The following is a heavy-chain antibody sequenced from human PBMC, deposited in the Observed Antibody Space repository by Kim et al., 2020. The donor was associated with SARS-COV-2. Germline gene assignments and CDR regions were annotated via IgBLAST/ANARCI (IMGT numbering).Heavy chain of an antibody. CDR3: ARRRITIFGVPETTLMDV. CDR1: GGSFSGYY. Sequence: SETLSLTCAVYGGSFSGYYWSWIRQPPGKGLEWIGEINHSGSTNYNPSLKSRVTISVDTSKNQFPLKLSSVTAADTAVYYCARRRITIFGVPETTLMDVWGKGTTVTVSS. D-gene: IGHD3-3*01. V-gene: IGHV4-34*01. CDR2: INHSGST. J-gene: IGHJ6*04.